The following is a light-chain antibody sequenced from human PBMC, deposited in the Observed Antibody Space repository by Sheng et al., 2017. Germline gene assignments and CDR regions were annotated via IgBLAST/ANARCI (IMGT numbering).Light chain of an antibody. CDR1: QSVSSY. J-gene: IGKJ1*01. CDR2: GAS. V-gene: IGKV3-11*01. CDR3: QQRRNWPKT. Sequence: EYVLTQSPRTLSLSPGERATLSCRASQSVSSYLAWYQQKPGQAPRLLIYGASSRATGIPDRFSGSGSGTDFTLTINNLEPEDFAIYYCQQRRNWPKTFGQGTKVEIK.